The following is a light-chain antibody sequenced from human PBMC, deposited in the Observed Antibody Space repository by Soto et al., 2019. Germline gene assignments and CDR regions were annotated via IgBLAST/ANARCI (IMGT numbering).Light chain of an antibody. V-gene: IGKV3D-20*02. CDR3: QQRQYWPPIT. Sequence: EIVLTQSPGTLSLSPGERATLSCRASQSVSSSYLAWYQQKPGQAPRLLIYGASSRATGIPDRFSGSGSRTDFTLTISSLEPEDCAIYYCQQRQYWPPITFGQGTRLEIK. CDR1: QSVSSSY. CDR2: GAS. J-gene: IGKJ5*01.